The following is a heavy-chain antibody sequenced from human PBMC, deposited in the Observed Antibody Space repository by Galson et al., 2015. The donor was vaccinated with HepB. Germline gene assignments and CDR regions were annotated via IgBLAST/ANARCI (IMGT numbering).Heavy chain of an antibody. D-gene: IGHD4-17*01. CDR1: GYTLTSYD. CDR2: ISGYNGNT. Sequence: SVKVSCKASGYTLTSYDIGWVRQAPGQGLEWMGWISGYNGNTNYAQKFQGRVTMTTDTSTSTAYMELRSLRSDDTAVYYCARLVTTYYFDYWGQGTLVTVSS. V-gene: IGHV1-18*01. CDR3: ARLVTTYYFDY. J-gene: IGHJ4*02.